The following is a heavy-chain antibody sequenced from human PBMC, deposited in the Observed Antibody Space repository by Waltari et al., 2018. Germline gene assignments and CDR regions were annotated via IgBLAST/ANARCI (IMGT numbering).Heavy chain of an antibody. CDR3: TTSWGSLLWFGELSSLRFDY. D-gene: IGHD3-10*01. CDR1: GGTFSSYA. V-gene: IGHV1-69*01. J-gene: IGHJ4*02. CDR2: IIPIFGTA. Sequence: QVQLVQSGAEVKKPGSSVKVSCKASGGTFSSYAISWVRQAPGQGLGWMGGIIPIFGTANYAQKFQGRVTITADESTSTAYMELSSLKTEDTAVYYCTTSWGSLLWFGELSSLRFDYWGQGTLVTVSS.